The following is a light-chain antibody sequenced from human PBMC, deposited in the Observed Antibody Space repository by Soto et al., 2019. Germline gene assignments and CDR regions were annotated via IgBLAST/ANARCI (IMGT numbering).Light chain of an antibody. CDR2: GAS. CDR3: QQYGSSSLT. Sequence: EIVLTQSPATLSLSPGERATLSCRASQSVSSYLAWYQQKPGQAPRLLIYGASSRATGIPDRFSGSGSGTDFILTISRLEPEDFAVYYCQQYGSSSLTFGGGTKVDI. V-gene: IGKV3-20*01. CDR1: QSVSSY. J-gene: IGKJ4*01.